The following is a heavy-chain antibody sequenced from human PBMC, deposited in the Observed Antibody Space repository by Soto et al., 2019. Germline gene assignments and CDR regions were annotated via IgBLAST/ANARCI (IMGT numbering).Heavy chain of an antibody. Sequence: QMQLVQSGPEVKKPGTSVKVSCKASGFTFTSSAVQWVRQARGQRLEWIGWIVVGSGNTNYAQKFQERCTITRYMSTRTAYMELSSLRSEDTAVYYCAAGYSSRLGWDYYYGMDVWGQGTTVTVSS. J-gene: IGHJ6*02. D-gene: IGHD6-13*01. V-gene: IGHV1-58*01. CDR3: AAGYSSRLGWDYYYGMDV. CDR2: IVVGSGNT. CDR1: GFTFTSSA.